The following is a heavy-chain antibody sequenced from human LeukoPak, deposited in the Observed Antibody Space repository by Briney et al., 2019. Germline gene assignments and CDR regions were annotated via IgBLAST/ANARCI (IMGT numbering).Heavy chain of an antibody. Sequence: SETLSLTCAVYGGSFSGYYWSWIRQPPGKGLEWIGEINHSGSTNYNPSLKSRVTISVDTSKNQFSLKLSSVTAADTAVYYCARVSGIVVVPAAIFGYWFDPWGQGTLVTVSS. J-gene: IGHJ5*02. CDR1: GGSFSGYY. V-gene: IGHV4-34*01. CDR2: INHSGST. D-gene: IGHD2-2*02. CDR3: ARVSGIVVVPAAIFGYWFDP.